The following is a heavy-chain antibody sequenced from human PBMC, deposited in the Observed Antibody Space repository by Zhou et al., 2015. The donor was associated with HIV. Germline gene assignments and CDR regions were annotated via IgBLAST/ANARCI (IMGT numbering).Heavy chain of an antibody. CDR3: ARDLWDTAIGSRGFDY. V-gene: IGHV1-69*01. CDR2: IIPIFGTA. CDR1: GGTFSSYA. J-gene: IGHJ4*02. Sequence: QVQLVQSGAEVKKPGSSVKVSCKASGGTFSSYAISWVRQAPGQGLEWMGGIIPIFGTANYAQKFQGRVTITADESTSTAYMELSSLRSEDTAVYYCARDLWDTAIGSRGFDYVGPGNPGHRLL. D-gene: IGHD5-18*01.